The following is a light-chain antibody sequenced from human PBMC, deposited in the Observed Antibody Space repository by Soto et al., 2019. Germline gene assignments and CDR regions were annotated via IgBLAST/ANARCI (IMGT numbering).Light chain of an antibody. Sequence: EIVLTQSPATLSLSPGERATLSCRASQSVSSYLAWYQQKPGQAPRLLIDDASNRPTGIPSRFSGGGSGTEYTLPISSLEPEDFAVYYCQQRSNWPPYTFGQGTKLEIK. J-gene: IGKJ2*01. CDR1: QSVSSY. CDR3: QQRSNWPPYT. V-gene: IGKV3-11*01. CDR2: DAS.